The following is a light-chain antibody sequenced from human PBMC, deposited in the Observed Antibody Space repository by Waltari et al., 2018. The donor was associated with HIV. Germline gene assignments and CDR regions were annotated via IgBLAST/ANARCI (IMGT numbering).Light chain of an antibody. CDR3: ASWDDTLLNGVS. CDR2: NNN. V-gene: IGLV1-44*01. J-gene: IGLJ2*01. Sequence: QSVLTPPPSVSAPPGQTVAISCSVVGGASVPWYLRLPGTAPKLLIYNNNERPSGVPDRFSGSRSGTSASLAISGLQSEDEGDYFCASWDDTLLNGVSFGGGTKLTVL. CDR1: VGGAS.